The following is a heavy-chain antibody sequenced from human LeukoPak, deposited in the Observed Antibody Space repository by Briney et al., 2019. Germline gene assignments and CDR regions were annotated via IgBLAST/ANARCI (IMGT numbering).Heavy chain of an antibody. V-gene: IGHV1-69*13. CDR2: IIPIFGTA. CDR3: ARGFPNVNKYYDILTGYPYYFDY. D-gene: IGHD3-9*01. J-gene: IGHJ4*02. CDR1: GGTFSSYA. Sequence: GASVKVSCKASGGTFSSYAISWVRQAPGQGLEWMGGIIPIFGTANYAQKFQGRVTITADESTSTAYMELSSLRSEDTAVYYCARGFPNVNKYYDILTGYPYYFDYWGPGTLVTVSS.